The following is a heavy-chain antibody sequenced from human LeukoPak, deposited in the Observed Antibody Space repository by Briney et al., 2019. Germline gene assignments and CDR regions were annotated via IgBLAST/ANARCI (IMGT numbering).Heavy chain of an antibody. J-gene: IGHJ5*02. CDR2: IYYSGST. CDR1: GDSISGADYY. D-gene: IGHD2-2*01. V-gene: IGHV4-31*03. Sequence: PSETLSLTCTVSGDSISGADYYWSWIRQHPGKGLEWIGYIYYSGSTYYNPSLKSRVTISVDTSKNQFSLKLSSVTAADTAVYYCARETNQLGYCSSTSCSLYNWFDPWGQGTLVTVSS. CDR3: ARETNQLGYCSSTSCSLYNWFDP.